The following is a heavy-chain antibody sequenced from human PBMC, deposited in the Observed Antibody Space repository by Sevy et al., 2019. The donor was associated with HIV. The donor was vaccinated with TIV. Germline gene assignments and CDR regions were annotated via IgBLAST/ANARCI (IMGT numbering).Heavy chain of an antibody. CDR3: ARDRIGAFDI. CDR1: GFTFSSYA. J-gene: IGHJ3*02. V-gene: IGHV3-30-3*01. Sequence: GGSLRLSCAASGFTFSSYAMHWVRQAPGKGLEWVAVISYDGSIKYYADSVKGRFTISRDNSKNTLYLQMNSLGAEDTAVYYCARDRIGAFDIWGQGTMVTVSS. D-gene: IGHD2-15*01. CDR2: ISYDGSIK.